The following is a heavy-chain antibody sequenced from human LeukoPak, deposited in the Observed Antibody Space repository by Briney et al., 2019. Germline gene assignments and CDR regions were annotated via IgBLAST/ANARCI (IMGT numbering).Heavy chain of an antibody. D-gene: IGHD1-26*01. Sequence: GGALRLSCAASGFTFSCSAMHWVRQASGKGLEWVGRIRSKANSYATAYAASVKGRFTISRDDSKNTAYLQMNSLKTEDTAVYYCTRSGGAFDIWGQGTMVTVSS. V-gene: IGHV3-73*01. J-gene: IGHJ3*02. CDR3: TRSGGAFDI. CDR1: GFTFSCSA. CDR2: IRSKANSYAT.